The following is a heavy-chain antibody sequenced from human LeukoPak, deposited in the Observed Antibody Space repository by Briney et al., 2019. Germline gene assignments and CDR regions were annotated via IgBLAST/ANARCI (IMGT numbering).Heavy chain of an antibody. J-gene: IGHJ6*02. CDR1: GFTFSGYE. CDR2: ISSRGSTI. V-gene: IGHV3-48*03. D-gene: IGHD2-2*01. Sequence: GGSLRLSCAASGFTFSGYEMNWVRQAPGKGLEWVSYISSRGSTIYYADSVKGRVTISRDNAKNSLFLQMNSLRDEDTAVYYCAKDRLVPTASTRTVHMDVWGQGTTVTVSS. CDR3: AKDRLVPTASTRTVHMDV.